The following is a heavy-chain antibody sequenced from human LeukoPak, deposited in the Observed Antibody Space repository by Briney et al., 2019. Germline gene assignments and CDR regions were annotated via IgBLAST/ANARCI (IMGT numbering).Heavy chain of an antibody. CDR3: ARQNDFRLDY. CDR1: GYTFSSYW. J-gene: IGHJ4*02. Sequence: GESLRISCKGSGYTFSSYWIGWVRQMPGKGLEWMGIIYPGDSDTRYSPSLQGQVTISVDTSIGPAYLQWSSLKASDTAIYYCARQNDFRLDYWGQGTLVTVSS. CDR2: IYPGDSDT. V-gene: IGHV5-51*01. D-gene: IGHD3-3*01.